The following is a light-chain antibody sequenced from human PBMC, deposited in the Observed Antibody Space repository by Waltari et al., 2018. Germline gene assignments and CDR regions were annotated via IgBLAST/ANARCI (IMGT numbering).Light chain of an antibody. CDR3: QHYSASSFT. J-gene: IGKJ4*01. CDR2: YAS. Sequence: DIQMTQSPSTLSASVGDRVTITCRVSENIDNWVAWYQQRPGEAPNLLIFYASTLEKGVPSRFSGSGSGTEFTLTISSLQPDDFATYYCQHYSASSFTFGGGTKLEIK. CDR1: ENIDNW. V-gene: IGKV1-5*01.